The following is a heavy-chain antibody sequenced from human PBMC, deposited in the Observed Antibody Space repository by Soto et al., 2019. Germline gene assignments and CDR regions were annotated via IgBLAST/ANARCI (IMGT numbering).Heavy chain of an antibody. D-gene: IGHD6-6*01. CDR3: ARATRHGIAARSRTGLDY. V-gene: IGHV3-30-3*01. J-gene: IGHJ4*02. CDR1: GFTFSSYA. CDR2: ISYDGSNK. Sequence: QVQLVESGGGVVQPGRSLRLSCAASGFTFSSYAMHWVRQAPGKGLEWVAVISYDGSNKYYADSVKGRFTISRDNSKNTLYLQMNSLRAEDTAVYYCARATRHGIAARSRTGLDYWGQGTLVTVSS.